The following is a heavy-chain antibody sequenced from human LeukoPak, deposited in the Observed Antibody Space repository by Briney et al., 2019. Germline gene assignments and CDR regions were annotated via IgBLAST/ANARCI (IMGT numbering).Heavy chain of an antibody. Sequence: GGSLRLSCAASGFAFSSYGMHWFRQAPGKGLEWVAVIWYDGSNKYYADSVKGRFTISRDNSKNTLYLQMNSLRAEDTAVYYCARDPQPGWLLQGKYFQHWGQGTLVTVSS. CDR3: ARDPQPGWLLQGKYFQH. CDR1: GFAFSSYG. J-gene: IGHJ1*01. CDR2: IWYDGSNK. V-gene: IGHV3-33*01. D-gene: IGHD3-22*01.